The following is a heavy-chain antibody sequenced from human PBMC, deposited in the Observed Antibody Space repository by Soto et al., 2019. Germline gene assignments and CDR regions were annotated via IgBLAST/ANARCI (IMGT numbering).Heavy chain of an antibody. Sequence: QAQLVQSGAEVKEPGASVKVSCKASGYTFTNYDISWVRQATGQGLEWMGWMNTNSANTGYAQKFQGRCSMTRDTSITTAYMELSSLRSEDTAIYYCARMATSGTLNWFDPWGQGTLVTVSS. D-gene: IGHD1-26*01. V-gene: IGHV1-8*01. CDR2: MNTNSANT. CDR1: GYTFTNYD. J-gene: IGHJ5*02. CDR3: ARMATSGTLNWFDP.